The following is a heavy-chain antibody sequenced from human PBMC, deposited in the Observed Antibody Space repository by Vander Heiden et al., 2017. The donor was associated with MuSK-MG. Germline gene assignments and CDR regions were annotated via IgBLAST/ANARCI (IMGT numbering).Heavy chain of an antibody. D-gene: IGHD4-17*01. J-gene: IGHJ4*02. V-gene: IGHV3-30*02. CDR2: IRYDGSNK. CDR1: GFTFSSYG. Sequence: QVQLVESGGGVVQPGGSLRLSCAASGFTFSSYGMHWVRQAPGKGLEWVAFIRYDGSNKYYADSVKGRFTISRDNSKNTLYLQMNSLRAEDTAVYYCAKDGPHYGDLRGYFDYWGQGTLVTVSS. CDR3: AKDGPHYGDLRGYFDY.